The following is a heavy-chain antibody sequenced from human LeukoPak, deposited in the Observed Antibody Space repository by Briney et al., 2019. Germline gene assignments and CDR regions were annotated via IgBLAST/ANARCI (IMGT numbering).Heavy chain of an antibody. D-gene: IGHD6-6*01. Sequence: SETLSLICTVSGGSISSYYGSWITQPAGKGREGIGRIYTSGSTNYNPSLKSRVTISVDTSKNQFFLKLGAVAAAETGGFFFVRDSGIAAHTLDYWGQGTLVTVYS. J-gene: IGHJ4*02. CDR2: IYTSGST. CDR1: GGSISSYY. CDR3: VRDSGIAAHTLDY. V-gene: IGHV4-4*07.